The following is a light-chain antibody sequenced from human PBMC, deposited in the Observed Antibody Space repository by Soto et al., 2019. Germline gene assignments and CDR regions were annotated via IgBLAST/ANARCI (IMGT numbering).Light chain of an antibody. J-gene: IGLJ1*01. V-gene: IGLV2-14*01. Sequence: QSVLTQPASVSGSPGQSITISCTGTSSDVGGYNSVSWYQQHPGRAPKLMIYEVSSRPSGVSNRFSGSKSGNTASLTISGLQAEDEADYYCSSYTNTNTLVFGTGTKLTVL. CDR3: SSYTNTNTLV. CDR2: EVS. CDR1: SSDVGGYNS.